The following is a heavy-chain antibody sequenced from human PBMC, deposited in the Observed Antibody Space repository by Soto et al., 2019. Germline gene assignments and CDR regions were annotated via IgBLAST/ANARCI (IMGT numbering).Heavy chain of an antibody. V-gene: IGHV4-31*03. D-gene: IGHD3-10*01. Sequence: PSETLSVTCTFSGGSISIGGYYWSWIRQHPGKGLEWIGYIYYSGSTYYNPSLKSRVTISVDTSKNQFSLKLSSVTAADTAVYYCAAYYGSGSYLNSDYWGQGTLVTVSS. CDR1: GGSISIGGYY. CDR3: AAYYGSGSYLNSDY. CDR2: IYYSGST. J-gene: IGHJ4*02.